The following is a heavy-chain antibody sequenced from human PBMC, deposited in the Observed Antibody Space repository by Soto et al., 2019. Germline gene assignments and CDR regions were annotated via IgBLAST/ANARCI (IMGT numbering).Heavy chain of an antibody. CDR2: IDPSDSYT. Sequence: GESLKISCKGSGYSFTSYWISWVRQMPGKGLEWMGRIDPSDSYTNYSPSFQGHVTISADKSISTAYLQWSSLKASDTAMYYCARRGYYDILTGYPQDYGMDVWGQGTTVTVSS. CDR3: ARRGYYDILTGYPQDYGMDV. J-gene: IGHJ6*02. D-gene: IGHD3-9*01. V-gene: IGHV5-10-1*01. CDR1: GYSFTSYW.